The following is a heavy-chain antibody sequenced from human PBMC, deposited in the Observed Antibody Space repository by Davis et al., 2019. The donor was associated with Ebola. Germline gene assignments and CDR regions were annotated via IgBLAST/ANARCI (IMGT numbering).Heavy chain of an antibody. CDR3: ARGPRSYFRAGGDDY. CDR2: TYPGDSES. V-gene: IGHV5-51*01. Sequence: GESLKIPCKVSGFSLTNSWIAWVRQMPGKGLEWMGITYPGDSESTYSPSFQGQVTISADTSINTAYLQWSSLKDLDTAMYFCARGPRSYFRAGGDDYWGQGTLVTVSS. CDR1: GFSLTNSW. J-gene: IGHJ4*02. D-gene: IGHD3-10*01.